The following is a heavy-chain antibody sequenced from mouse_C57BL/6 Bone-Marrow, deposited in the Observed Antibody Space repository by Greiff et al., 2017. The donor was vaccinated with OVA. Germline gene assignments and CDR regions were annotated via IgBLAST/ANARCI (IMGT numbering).Heavy chain of an antibody. CDR2: ISNGGGST. D-gene: IGHD1-1*01. CDR3: ARVLRYAMDY. V-gene: IGHV5-12*01. CDR1: GFTFSDYY. Sequence: EVKVEESGGGLVQPGGSLKLSCAASGFTFSDYYMYWVRQTPEKRLEWVAYISNGGGSTYYPDTVKGRFTISRDNAKNTLYLQMSRLKSEDTAMYYCARVLRYAMDYWGQGTSVTVSS. J-gene: IGHJ4*01.